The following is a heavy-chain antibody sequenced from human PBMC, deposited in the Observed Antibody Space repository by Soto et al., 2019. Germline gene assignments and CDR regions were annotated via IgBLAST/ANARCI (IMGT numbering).Heavy chain of an antibody. D-gene: IGHD3-22*01. J-gene: IGHJ4*02. CDR2: ISAYNGNT. Sequence: WASVKVSCKASGYTFTSYGISWVRQAPGQGLEWMGWISAYNGNTNYAQKLQGRVTMTTDTSTSTAYMELRSLRSDDTAVYYCARSDYYDSSGYGEFDYWGQGTLVTVSS. V-gene: IGHV1-18*01. CDR3: ARSDYYDSSGYGEFDY. CDR1: GYTFTSYG.